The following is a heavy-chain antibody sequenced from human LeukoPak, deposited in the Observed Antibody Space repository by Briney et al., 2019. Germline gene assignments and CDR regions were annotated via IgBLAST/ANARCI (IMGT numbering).Heavy chain of an antibody. CDR3: AKASRGYFDWLFYFDY. CDR1: GFTFSSYA. CDR2: ISGSGGST. V-gene: IGHV3-23*01. J-gene: IGHJ4*02. Sequence: GGSLRLSCAASGFTFSSYAMSWVRQAPGKGLGWVSAISGSGGSTYYADSVKGRFTISRDNSKNTLYLQMNSLRAEDTAVYYCAKASRGYFDWLFYFDYWGQGSLVTVSS. D-gene: IGHD3-9*01.